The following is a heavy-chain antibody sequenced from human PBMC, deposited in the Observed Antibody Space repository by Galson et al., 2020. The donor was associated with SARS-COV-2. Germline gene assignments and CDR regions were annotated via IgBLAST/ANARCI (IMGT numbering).Heavy chain of an antibody. Sequence: GGSLRLSCAASGFTFSSYWMSWVRQAPGKGLEWVANIKQDGSEKYYVDSVKGRFTISRDNAKNSLYLQMNSLRAEDTAVYYCARDQAAYYYDSSCYYHWGQGTLVTVSS. CDR1: GFTFSSYW. V-gene: IGHV3-7*03. CDR2: IKQDGSEK. D-gene: IGHD3-22*01. CDR3: ARDQAAYYYDSSCYYH. J-gene: IGHJ5*02.